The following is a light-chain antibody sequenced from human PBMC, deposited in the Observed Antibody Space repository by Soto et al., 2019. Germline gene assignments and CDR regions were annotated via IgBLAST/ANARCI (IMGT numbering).Light chain of an antibody. J-gene: IGLJ2*01. V-gene: IGLV2-14*03. CDR2: EVS. CDR3: SSYTGSSAYVS. Sequence: QSALTQPASVSGSPGQSITLSCTGTSSDMGRYNFVSWYRQHPGEAPQLLISEVSNRALGVSHPFSGSKSGNTASLTISGRQAEDEAYYYCSSYTGSSAYVSFGGGTKGTVL. CDR1: SSDMGRYNF.